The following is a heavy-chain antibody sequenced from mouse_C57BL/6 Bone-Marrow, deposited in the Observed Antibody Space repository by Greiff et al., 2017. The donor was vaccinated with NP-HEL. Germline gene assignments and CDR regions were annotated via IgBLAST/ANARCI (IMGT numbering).Heavy chain of an antibody. CDR3: ARRSYGNYKDYFDY. D-gene: IGHD2-1*01. CDR1: GYSFTGYY. J-gene: IGHJ2*01. V-gene: IGHV1-42*01. CDR2: INPSTGGT. Sequence: EVQLQQSGPELVKPGASVKISCTASGYSFTGYYMNWVKQSPEKSLEWIGEINPSTGGTTYNQKFKAKATLTVDKSSSTAYMQLKSLTSEDSAVYYCARRSYGNYKDYFDYWGQGTTLTVSS.